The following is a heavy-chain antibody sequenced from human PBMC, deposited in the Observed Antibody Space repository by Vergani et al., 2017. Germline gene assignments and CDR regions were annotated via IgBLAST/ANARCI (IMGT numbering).Heavy chain of an antibody. D-gene: IGHD7-27*01. CDR1: GFTFSSYW. V-gene: IGHV3-7*03. CDR3: ARDPSGVDYFDY. J-gene: IGHJ4*02. Sequence: VQLVESGGGVVQPGRSLRLSCAASGFTFSSYWMSWVRQAPGKGLEWVANIQQDGSEKYYMDSVKGRFNISRDNAKNSLYLQMNSLRAEDTAVYYCARDPSGVDYFDYWGQGTLVTVSS. CDR2: IQQDGSEK.